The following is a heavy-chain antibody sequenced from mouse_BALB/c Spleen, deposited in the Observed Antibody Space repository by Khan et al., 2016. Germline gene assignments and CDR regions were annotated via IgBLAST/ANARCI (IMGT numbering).Heavy chain of an antibody. CDR2: IWGDGST. V-gene: IGHV2-6-7*01. Sequence: QVQLKESGPGLVAPSQSLSITCTVSGFSLTGYGVNWVRQPPGKGLEWLGMIWGDGSTYYNSALKSRLSVSKDNSKSQVCLKMNSLQTDDTAKYYCAKVGEDYWGQGTSVTVSS. CDR1: GFSLTGYG. CDR3: AKVGEDY. J-gene: IGHJ4*01.